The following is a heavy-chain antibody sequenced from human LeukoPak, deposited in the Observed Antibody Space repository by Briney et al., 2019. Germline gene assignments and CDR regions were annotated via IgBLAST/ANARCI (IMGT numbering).Heavy chain of an antibody. J-gene: IGHJ4*02. CDR3: ARGGTTVTTVIDY. V-gene: IGHV3-74*01. D-gene: IGHD4-17*01. CDR2: INSDGSDT. Sequence: GGSLRLSCSASGFTFSNYWMHWVRQAPGKGLGWVSRINSDGSDTSYADSVKGRLTISRDNAKNTLYLEMNSLTVEDTAVYYCARGGTTVTTVIDYWGQGTLVTVSS. CDR1: GFTFSNYW.